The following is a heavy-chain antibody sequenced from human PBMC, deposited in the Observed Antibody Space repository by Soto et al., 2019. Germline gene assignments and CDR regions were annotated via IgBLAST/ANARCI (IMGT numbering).Heavy chain of an antibody. CDR2: ISYDGSNK. J-gene: IGHJ5*02. V-gene: IGHV3-30-3*01. CDR3: AIGDGDYDWFDP. CDR1: GFTFSTYA. Sequence: QVQLVESGGGVVQPGRSLRLSCAASGFTFSTYAMHWVRQDPGKGLEWVAVISYDGSNKYYAESVKGRFSISRDNSKTALDLQMNSLRAEATAVYECAIGDGDYDWFDPWCQGTLVTVSS. D-gene: IGHD4-17*01.